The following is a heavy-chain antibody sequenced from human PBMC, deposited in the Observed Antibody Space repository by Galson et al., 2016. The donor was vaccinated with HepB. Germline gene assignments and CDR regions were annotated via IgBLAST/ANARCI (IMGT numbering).Heavy chain of an antibody. J-gene: IGHJ4*02. CDR3: ARGEEAVIYVDDGRRDLDY. Sequence: SVKVSCKASGYIFSRYVTHWVRQAPGHSLEWMGWINGGDGSTLYSPNFEGRITITRDTLATTVYLELSSVRLEDTAMYYCARGEEAVIYVDDGRRDLDYWGQGTLVTVSS. D-gene: IGHD3-22*01. CDR2: INGGDGST. V-gene: IGHV1-3*01. CDR1: GYIFSRYV.